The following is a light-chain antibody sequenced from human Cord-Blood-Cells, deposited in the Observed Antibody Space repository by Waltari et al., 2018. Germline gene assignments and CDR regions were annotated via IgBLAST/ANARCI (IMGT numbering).Light chain of an antibody. CDR2: AAS. Sequence: DIQMTQSPSSLSASVGDRVTITCRASQSISSYLNWYQQKPGKAPELLIYAASSLQSGVRSRFSGSGSGTDFTLTISSMQPEDFATYYCQQSYSTPPELTFGGGTKVEIK. CDR3: QQSYSTPPELT. V-gene: IGKV1-39*01. J-gene: IGKJ4*01. CDR1: QSISSY.